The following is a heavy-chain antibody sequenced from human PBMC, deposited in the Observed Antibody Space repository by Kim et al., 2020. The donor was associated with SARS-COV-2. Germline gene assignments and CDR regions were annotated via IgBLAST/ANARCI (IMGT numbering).Heavy chain of an antibody. V-gene: IGHV3-7*03. Sequence: GGSLRLSCAASGFTLNNHWMTWVRQAPGKGLEWVATMKQDGGAKYYMDSVKGRFTISGDNAKNSLYLQMNTLRADDTAVYYCARQSHGAYLDDGFDIWGQGTMVTISS. D-gene: IGHD2-8*01. CDR1: GFTLNNHW. CDR2: MKQDGGAK. J-gene: IGHJ3*02. CDR3: ARQSHGAYLDDGFDI.